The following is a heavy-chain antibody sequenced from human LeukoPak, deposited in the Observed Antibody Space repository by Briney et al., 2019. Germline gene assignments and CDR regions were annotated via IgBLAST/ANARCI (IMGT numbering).Heavy chain of an antibody. D-gene: IGHD4-17*01. CDR2: ISGSGSIT. V-gene: IGHV3-23*01. CDR3: ARGRGGDYVPSRFDY. J-gene: IGHJ4*02. Sequence: PGGSLRLSCSASGFTFSGYSMGWVRQARGKGLQWVSSISGSGSITYYIDSVEGRFTISRDNSKNTMYLQMNSLRAEDTAVYYCARGRGGDYVPSRFDYWGQGTLVTVSS. CDR1: GFTFSGYS.